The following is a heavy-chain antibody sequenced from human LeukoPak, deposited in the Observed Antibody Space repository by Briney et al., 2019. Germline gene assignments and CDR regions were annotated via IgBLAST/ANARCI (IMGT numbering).Heavy chain of an antibody. CDR2: ISAYNGNT. D-gene: IGHD2-21*02. J-gene: IGHJ4*02. V-gene: IGHV1-18*01. Sequence: ASVKVSCKASGYTFTNYGISWVRQAPGQGLEWMGWISAYNGNTNYAQKLQGRVTMNTDTSTSTAYMELRSLRSDDTAVYYCARGSYCGGDCYSTPDYWGQGTLVTVSS. CDR3: ARGSYCGGDCYSTPDY. CDR1: GYTFTNYG.